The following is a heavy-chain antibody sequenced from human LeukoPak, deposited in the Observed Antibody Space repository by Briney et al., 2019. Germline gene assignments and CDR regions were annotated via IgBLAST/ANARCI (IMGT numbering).Heavy chain of an antibody. D-gene: IGHD5-18*01. V-gene: IGHV3-23*01. CDR1: GFTFSSYA. CDR3: TKDRLTGCSFGYSYFDY. Sequence: PGGSLRLSCAASGFTFSSYAMTWVRQAPGKGLEWVSTISGSGGSTYYADSVKGRFTISRDNSKNTLYLQMNSLRAEDTAVYYCTKDRLTGCSFGYSYFDYWGQGTLVTVSS. CDR2: ISGSGGST. J-gene: IGHJ4*02.